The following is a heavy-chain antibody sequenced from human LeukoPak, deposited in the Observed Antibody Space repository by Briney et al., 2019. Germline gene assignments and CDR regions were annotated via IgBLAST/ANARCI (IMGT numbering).Heavy chain of an antibody. Sequence: GGSLRLSCAASGFTFSTYSMNWVRQAPGKGLEWVSYISSGSRAIYYADSVKGRFTISRDNAKNSLYLQMNRLRDEDTAVYYCASGTDIPPYWGQGTLVTVSS. D-gene: IGHD2-2*02. J-gene: IGHJ4*02. CDR2: ISSGSRAI. CDR1: GFTFSTYS. CDR3: ASGTDIPPY. V-gene: IGHV3-48*02.